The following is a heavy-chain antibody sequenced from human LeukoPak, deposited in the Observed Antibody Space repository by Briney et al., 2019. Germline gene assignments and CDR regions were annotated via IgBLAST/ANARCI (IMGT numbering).Heavy chain of an antibody. V-gene: IGHV3-11*01. J-gene: IGHJ6*03. CDR1: GFTFSDYN. D-gene: IGHD2-15*01. Sequence: GGSLRLSCAASGFTFSDYNMRWIRQAPGKGLEWVSSISRSGSTKYYADSVKGRFTISRDNAKNSLFLQMNSLRAEDTAVYYCARVLRYCSGGTCYPYFYYYMDVWGKGTTVTI. CDR3: ARVLRYCSGGTCYPYFYYYMDV. CDR2: ISRSGSTK.